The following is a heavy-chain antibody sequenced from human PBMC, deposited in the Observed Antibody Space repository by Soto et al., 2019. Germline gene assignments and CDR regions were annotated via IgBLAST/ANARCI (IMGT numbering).Heavy chain of an antibody. V-gene: IGHV3-49*03. CDR3: TRDQTVVYYYYMDV. CDR2: IRSKAYGGTT. CDR1: GFTFGDYA. D-gene: IGHD4-4*01. J-gene: IGHJ6*03. Sequence: GGSLRLSCTASGFTFGDYAMSWFRQAPGKGLEWVGFIRSKAYGGTTEYAASVKGRFTISRDDSKSIAYLQMKSLKTEDTAVYYCTRDQTVVYYYYMDVWGKGTTVTVSS.